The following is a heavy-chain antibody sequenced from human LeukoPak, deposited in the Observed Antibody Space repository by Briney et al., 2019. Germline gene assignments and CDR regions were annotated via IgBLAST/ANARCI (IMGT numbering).Heavy chain of an antibody. CDR3: ARSRSGYSYDHAAFDI. CDR2: IDYRGST. Sequence: SETLSLTCTVSHGSISNYYWSWIRQPPGTGLEWIAYIDYRGSTTYNPSLKSRVTISVDTSRNQFSLKLSSVTAADTAVYYCARSRSGYSYDHAAFDIWGQGTMVTVSS. CDR1: HGSISNYY. J-gene: IGHJ3*02. D-gene: IGHD5-18*01. V-gene: IGHV4-59*01.